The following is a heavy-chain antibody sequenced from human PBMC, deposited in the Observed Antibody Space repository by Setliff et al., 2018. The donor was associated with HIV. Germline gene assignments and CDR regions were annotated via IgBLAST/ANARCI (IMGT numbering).Heavy chain of an antibody. CDR2: VSQSGST. CDR1: GVSINRTDHY. D-gene: IGHD3-9*01. Sequence: SETLSLTCSVSGVSINRTDHYWGWIRQSPGKRLEWLGSVSQSGSTYYNPSLESRVTISMDTSKNQFSLKLTSVTAADTAVYYCARHPGHYNSWTGYRYYYMDVWGKGTTVTVSS. CDR3: ARHPGHYNSWTGYRYYYMDV. J-gene: IGHJ6*03. V-gene: IGHV4-39*01.